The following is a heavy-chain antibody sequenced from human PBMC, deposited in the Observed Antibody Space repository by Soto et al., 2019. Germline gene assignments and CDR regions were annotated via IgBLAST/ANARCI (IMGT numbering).Heavy chain of an antibody. V-gene: IGHV3-9*01. Sequence: EVQLVESGGGLVQPGRSLRLSCAASGFTFDDYAMHWVRQAPGKGLEWVSGISWNSGSIGYADSVKGRFTISRDNAKTSLYLQMNSLRAKDTALYYCAKGSGGTCYSGFDYWGQGTLVTVSS. CDR3: AKGSGGTCYSGFDY. D-gene: IGHD2-15*01. CDR2: ISWNSGSI. J-gene: IGHJ4*02. CDR1: GFTFDDYA.